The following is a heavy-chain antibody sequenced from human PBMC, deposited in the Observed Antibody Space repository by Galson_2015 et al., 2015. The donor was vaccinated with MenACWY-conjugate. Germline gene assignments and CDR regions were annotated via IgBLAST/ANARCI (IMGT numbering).Heavy chain of an antibody. CDR1: GASISTDY. CDR2: IHYSGST. D-gene: IGHD6-6*01. Sequence: SETLSLTCSVSGASISTDYWSWIRQPPGKGLEWIGYIHYSGSTNYNPSLKSRVTISVDTSKNQFSLKLSSVTAADTAVYYCARGQPYSSSSYYYYYYYMDVWGKGTTVTVSS. J-gene: IGHJ6*03. V-gene: IGHV4-59*01. CDR3: ARGQPYSSSSYYYYYYYMDV.